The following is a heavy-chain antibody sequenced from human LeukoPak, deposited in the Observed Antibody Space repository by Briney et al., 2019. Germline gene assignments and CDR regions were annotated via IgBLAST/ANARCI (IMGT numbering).Heavy chain of an antibody. V-gene: IGHV1-2*06. CDR3: ARDIEVAGFQDY. Sequence: ASVKVSCKASGYAFTGYYMHWVRQAPAQGLEWMGRINPNSGGTNYAQKFQGRVTMTRDTSISTAYMELSRLRSDDTAVYYCARDIEVAGFQDYWGQGTLVTVSS. CDR2: INPNSGGT. CDR1: GYAFTGYY. D-gene: IGHD6-19*01. J-gene: IGHJ4*02.